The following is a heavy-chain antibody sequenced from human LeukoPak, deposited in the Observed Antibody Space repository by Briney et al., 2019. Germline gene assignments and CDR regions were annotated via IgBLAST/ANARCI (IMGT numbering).Heavy chain of an antibody. CDR2: ISSDGSRV. J-gene: IGHJ4*02. CDR1: GFTFSDYW. Sequence: GGSLTLSCAASGFTFSDYWMHWVRQAPGKGLVWVSRISSDGSRVTYADSVKGRFTISRDNAKNTLYLQMNSLRAEDTALYYCAKDNSYDILTGYNPFDYWGQGTLVTVSS. CDR3: AKDNSYDILTGYNPFDY. D-gene: IGHD3-9*01. V-gene: IGHV3-74*01.